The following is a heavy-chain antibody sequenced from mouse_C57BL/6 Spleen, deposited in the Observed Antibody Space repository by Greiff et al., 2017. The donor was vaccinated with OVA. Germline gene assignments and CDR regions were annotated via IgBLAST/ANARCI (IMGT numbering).Heavy chain of an antibody. D-gene: IGHD1-1*01. J-gene: IGHJ1*03. Sequence: DVKLVESGGGLVQPGGSLKLSCAASGFTFSDYYMYWVRQTPEKRLEWVAYISNGGGSTYYPDTVKGRFTISRDNAKNTLYLQMSRLKSEDTAMYYCARNYYGSSYRYFDVWGTGTTVTVSS. V-gene: IGHV5-12*01. CDR1: GFTFSDYY. CDR2: ISNGGGST. CDR3: ARNYYGSSYRYFDV.